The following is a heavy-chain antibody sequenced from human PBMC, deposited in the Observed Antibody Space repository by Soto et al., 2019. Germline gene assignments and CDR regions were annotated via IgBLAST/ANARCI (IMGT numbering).Heavy chain of an antibody. D-gene: IGHD2-2*01. Sequence: EVQLLESGGGLVQPGGSLRLSCVDSGFTFSSYAMTWVRQAPGKGLEWVSSISDTGSHTYYADSVKGRCTISRDSSKKNLVLEINRLRVQGTAVYYCGKNTYTASWDFWGQGTLVNVSP. V-gene: IGHV3-23*01. CDR1: GFTFSSYA. CDR2: ISDTGSHT. J-gene: IGHJ4*02. CDR3: GKNTYTASWDF.